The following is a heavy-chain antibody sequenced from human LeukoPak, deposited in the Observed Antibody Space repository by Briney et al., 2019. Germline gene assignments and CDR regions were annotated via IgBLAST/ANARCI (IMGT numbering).Heavy chain of an antibody. CDR1: GGSISSHY. J-gene: IGHJ5*02. Sequence: SETLSLTCTVSGGSISSHYWSWIRQPPGKGLEWIGYIYYSGSTNYNPSLKSRVTISVDTSKNQFSLKLSSVTAADTAVYYCAREQITIFGVPIHWFDPWGQGTLVTVSS. V-gene: IGHV4-59*11. D-gene: IGHD3-3*01. CDR3: AREQITIFGVPIHWFDP. CDR2: IYYSGST.